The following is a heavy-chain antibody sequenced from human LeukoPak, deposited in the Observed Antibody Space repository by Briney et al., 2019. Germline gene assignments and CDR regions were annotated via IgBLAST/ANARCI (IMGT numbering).Heavy chain of an antibody. CDR2: ISYDGSNK. J-gene: IGHJ4*02. V-gene: IGHV3-30*18. Sequence: PGGSLRLSCAASGFTFSSYGMHWVRQAPGKGLEWVAVISYDGSNKYYADSVKGRFTISRDNSKNTLYLQMNNLRAEDTAVYYCAKEIRYGYSGFDYWGQGTLVTVSS. CDR1: GFTFSSYG. D-gene: IGHD5-18*01. CDR3: AKEIRYGYSGFDY.